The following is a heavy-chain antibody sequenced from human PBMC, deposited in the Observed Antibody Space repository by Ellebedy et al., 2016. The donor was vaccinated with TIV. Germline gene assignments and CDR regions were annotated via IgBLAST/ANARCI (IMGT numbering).Heavy chain of an antibody. Sequence: PSETLSLTCTVSGGSISIYHWNWIRQSPGKGLEWIGYIFSTGDTYYNPSLKSRVTMSVDTSKNQFSLRLSSVAAADTAMYYCARRTPYSSALDYWGQGALVTVSS. V-gene: IGHV4-59*08. CDR2: IFSTGDT. CDR1: GGSISIYH. CDR3: ARRTPYSSALDY. D-gene: IGHD6-19*01. J-gene: IGHJ4*02.